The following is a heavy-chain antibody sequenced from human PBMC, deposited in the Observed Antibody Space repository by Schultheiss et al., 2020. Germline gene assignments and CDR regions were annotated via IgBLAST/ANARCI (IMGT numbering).Heavy chain of an antibody. CDR1: GGSFSGYY. V-gene: IGHV4-34*01. CDR2: IYYSGST. Sequence: SQTLSLTCAVYGGSFSGYYWSWIRQHPGKGLEWIGYIYYSGSTYYNPSLKSRVTISVDTSKNQFSLKLSSVTAADTAVYYCAKDLRVQWLVLDYWGQGTLVTVSS. D-gene: IGHD6-19*01. CDR3: AKDLRVQWLVLDY. J-gene: IGHJ4*02.